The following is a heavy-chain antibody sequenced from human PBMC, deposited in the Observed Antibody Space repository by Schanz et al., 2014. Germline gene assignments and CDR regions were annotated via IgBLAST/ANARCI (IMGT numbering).Heavy chain of an antibody. D-gene: IGHD6-13*01. Sequence: QILLVQPGPEVKKPGASVTVSCKASGYDFHIYAYSWVRQAPGQGLEWMGRIVPIAGITNYAQRFQGRVTITADKSSDTAYMDVSSLRSEDTAVYYCASSGAGYSSSWDFDYWGQGTLVTVSS. CDR3: ASSGAGYSSSWDFDY. J-gene: IGHJ4*02. CDR1: GYDFHIYA. V-gene: IGHV1-69*02. CDR2: IVPIAGIT.